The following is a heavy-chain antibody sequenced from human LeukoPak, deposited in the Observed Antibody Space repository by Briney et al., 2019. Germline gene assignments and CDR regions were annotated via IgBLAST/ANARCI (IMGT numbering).Heavy chain of an antibody. CDR1: GFTFSSYS. CDR3: AKDGGTGLGTFDY. Sequence: AGGSLRLSCAASGFTFSSYSMNWVRQAPGKGLEWVSSISSSSSYIYYADSVKGRFTISRGNSKNSVYLQMSSLRVEDTAVYYCAKDGGTGLGTFDYWGQGTLVTVSS. D-gene: IGHD3/OR15-3a*01. CDR2: ISSSSSYI. V-gene: IGHV3-21*01. J-gene: IGHJ4*02.